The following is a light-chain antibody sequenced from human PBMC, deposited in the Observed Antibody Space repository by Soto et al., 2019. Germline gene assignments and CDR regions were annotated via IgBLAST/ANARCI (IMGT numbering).Light chain of an antibody. Sequence: DIQMTQSPSSLSASVGEIVTIPCRASQSISNYLSWYQQIPGKAPKLLIYAASTLRSGVSSRFSGSGSGTCFSLTISSLHPEDFATYYCQQSYRTPWKFGQVTKVEIK. CDR1: QSISNY. V-gene: IGKV1-39*01. CDR3: QQSYRTPWK. CDR2: AAS. J-gene: IGKJ1*01.